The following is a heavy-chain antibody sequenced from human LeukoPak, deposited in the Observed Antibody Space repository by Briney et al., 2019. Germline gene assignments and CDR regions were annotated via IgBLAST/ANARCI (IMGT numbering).Heavy chain of an antibody. CDR2: INPNSGGT. Sequence: ASVKVSCKASGYTFTGYYMHWVRQAPGQGLEWMGWINPNSGGTNYAQKFQGRVTMTRDTSISTAYMEPSRLRSDDTAVYYCAKDVVPAAINMDFGFDYWGQGTLVTVSS. CDR1: GYTFTGYY. V-gene: IGHV1-2*02. D-gene: IGHD2-2*01. J-gene: IGHJ4*02. CDR3: AKDVVPAAINMDFGFDY.